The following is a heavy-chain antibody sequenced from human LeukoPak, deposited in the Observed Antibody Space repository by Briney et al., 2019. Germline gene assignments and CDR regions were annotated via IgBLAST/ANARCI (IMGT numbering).Heavy chain of an antibody. J-gene: IGHJ4*02. V-gene: IGHV3-30*04. CDR2: ISDDGSAQ. D-gene: IGHD5-18*01. CDR1: GFAFSTSA. Sequence: PGRSLRLSCAASGFAFSTSAMHWIRQAPGKGPEWVAVISDDGSAQYYAGSVKGRFTISRDNSKNTLFLQMNRLGTDDTALYFCARGPDTSTLPLDCWGQGTRVTVSS. CDR3: ARGPDTSTLPLDC.